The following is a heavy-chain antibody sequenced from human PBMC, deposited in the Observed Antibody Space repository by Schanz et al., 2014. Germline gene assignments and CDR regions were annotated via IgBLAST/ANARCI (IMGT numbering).Heavy chain of an antibody. Sequence: QVQLQESGPGLVKPSQTLSLTCTVSGGSIRSGTYYWSWIRQPAGKALEWVGRVFPNGITNYNPPLKRRFPISLATSKNQFSLTLTSLTAADTAVYYCARDTTWRLDLWGRGTLVTVSS. V-gene: IGHV4-61*02. CDR1: GGSIRSGTYY. J-gene: IGHJ2*01. CDR3: ARDTTWRLDL. CDR2: VFPNGIT. D-gene: IGHD1-1*01.